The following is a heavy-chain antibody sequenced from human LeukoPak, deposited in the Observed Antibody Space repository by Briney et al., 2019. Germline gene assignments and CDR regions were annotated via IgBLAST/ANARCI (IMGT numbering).Heavy chain of an antibody. Sequence: PSETLSLTCTVSGGPNSSYYWSWIRQPPGKGLEWIGYIYYSGSTNYNPSLKSRVTISVDTSKNQFSLKLSSVTAADTAVYYCARHTVRLGAFDIWGQGTMVTVSS. V-gene: IGHV4-59*08. CDR2: IYYSGST. J-gene: IGHJ3*02. CDR1: GGPNSSYY. D-gene: IGHD3-10*01. CDR3: ARHTVRLGAFDI.